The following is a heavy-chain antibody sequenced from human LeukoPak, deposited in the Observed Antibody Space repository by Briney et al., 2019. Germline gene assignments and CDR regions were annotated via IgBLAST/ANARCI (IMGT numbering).Heavy chain of an antibody. J-gene: IGHJ4*02. Sequence: PGGSLRLSCAASGFTFSAYSMNWVRQAPGKGLEWISFIRHDSSDIYDADSVKGRFTISRDNGKNSVYLQMNSLRAEDTAVYYCVRAGGSTVSHSDYWGQGTLVTVSS. CDR2: IRHDSSDI. CDR3: VRAGGSTVSHSDY. V-gene: IGHV3-48*01. CDR1: GFTFSAYS. D-gene: IGHD4-17*01.